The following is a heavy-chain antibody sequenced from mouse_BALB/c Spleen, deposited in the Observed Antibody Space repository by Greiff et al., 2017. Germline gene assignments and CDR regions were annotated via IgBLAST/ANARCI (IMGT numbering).Heavy chain of an antibody. D-gene: IGHD4-1*01. J-gene: IGHJ4*01. Sequence: EVNVVESGGGLVQPGGSRKLSCAASGFTFSSFGMHWVRQAPEKGLEWVAYISSGSSTIYYADTVKGRFTISRDNPKNTLFLQMTSLRSEDTAMYYCARLWDYYAMDYWGQGTSVTVSS. CDR1: GFTFSSFG. CDR2: ISSGSSTI. CDR3: ARLWDYYAMDY. V-gene: IGHV5-17*02.